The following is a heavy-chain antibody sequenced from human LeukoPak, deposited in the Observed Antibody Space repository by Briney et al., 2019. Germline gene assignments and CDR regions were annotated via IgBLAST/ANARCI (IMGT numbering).Heavy chain of an antibody. V-gene: IGHV3-30-3*01. CDR3: ARTYDFGIGPPGDAFDN. D-gene: IGHD3-3*01. CDR2: ISYDGSNK. Sequence: GGSLRLSCAASGFTFSSYAMHWVRQAPGKGLEWVAVISYDGSNKYYADSVKGRFTISRDNSKNTLYMQMNSLRVEDTAVYNCARTYDFGIGPPGDAFDNWGQGTLVTVFS. CDR1: GFTFSSYA. J-gene: IGHJ3*02.